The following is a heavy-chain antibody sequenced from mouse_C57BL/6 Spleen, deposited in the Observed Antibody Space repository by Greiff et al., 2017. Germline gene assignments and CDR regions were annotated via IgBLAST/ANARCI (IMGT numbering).Heavy chain of an antibody. J-gene: IGHJ2*01. V-gene: IGHV1-82*01. CDR3: ARITTVVANPYYFDY. Sequence: QVQLKQSGPELVKPGASVKISCKASGYAFSSSWMNWVKQRPGKGLEWIGRIYPGDGDTNYNGKFKGKATLTADKSSSTAYMQLSSLTSEDSAVYFCARITTVVANPYYFDYWGQGTTLTVSS. CDR1: GYAFSSSW. D-gene: IGHD1-1*01. CDR2: IYPGDGDT.